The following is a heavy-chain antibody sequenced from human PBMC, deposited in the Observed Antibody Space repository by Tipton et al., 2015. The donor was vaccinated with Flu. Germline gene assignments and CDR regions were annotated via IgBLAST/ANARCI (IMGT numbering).Heavy chain of an antibody. CDR2: IYWDDDK. CDR3: AHRGYYDSRGFFSYFDY. J-gene: IGHJ4*02. V-gene: IGHV2-5*02. CDR1: GFSLSTSGVG. Sequence: LVKPTQTLTLTCTFSGFSLSTSGVGVGWIRQPPGKALEWLALIYWDDDKRYSPSLKSRLTITKDTSKNQVVLTMTNMDPVDTATYYFAHRGYYDSRGFFSYFDYWVQGTLVTVSS. D-gene: IGHD3-22*01.